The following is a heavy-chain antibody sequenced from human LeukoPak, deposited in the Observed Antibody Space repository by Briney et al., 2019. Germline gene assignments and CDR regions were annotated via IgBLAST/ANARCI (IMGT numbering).Heavy chain of an antibody. D-gene: IGHD3-9*01. CDR2: MNPNSGNT. V-gene: IGHV1-8*01. J-gene: IGHJ5*02. Sequence: ASVKVSCKASGYTFTSYDINWVRQATGQGLEWMGWMNPNSGNTGYAQKFQGRVTMTRNTSISTAYMELSSLRSEDTAVYYCARGGLRYFDWLFSWFDPWGQGTPVTVSS. CDR3: ARGGLRYFDWLFSWFDP. CDR1: GYTFTSYD.